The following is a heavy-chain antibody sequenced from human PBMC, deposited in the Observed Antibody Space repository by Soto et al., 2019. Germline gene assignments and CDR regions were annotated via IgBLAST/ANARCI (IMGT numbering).Heavy chain of an antibody. Sequence: AASVKVSCKASGYTFTSYGISWVRQAPGQGLEWMGWISAYNGNTNYAQKLQGRVTMTTDTSTSTAYMELRSLRSDDTAVYYCARDVLAAAGTGWFDPWGQGTLVTVSS. CDR2: ISAYNGNT. CDR3: ARDVLAAAGTGWFDP. J-gene: IGHJ5*02. CDR1: GYTFTSYG. D-gene: IGHD6-13*01. V-gene: IGHV1-18*04.